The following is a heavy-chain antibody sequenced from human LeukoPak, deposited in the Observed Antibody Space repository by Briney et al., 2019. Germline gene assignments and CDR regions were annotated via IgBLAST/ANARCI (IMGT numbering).Heavy chain of an antibody. J-gene: IGHJ4*02. CDR3: AKDERGYYDSSGYFGAIDY. CDR1: GFTFRNYA. D-gene: IGHD3-22*01. CDR2: ISGSGGDT. Sequence: PGGSLRLSCAASGFTFRNYAIYWVRQAPGKGLEWVSGISGSGGDTYFADSVKGRFTISRDNSKNTLYLQMNSLRAEDTAVYYCAKDERGYYDSSGYFGAIDYWGQGSQVTVSS. V-gene: IGHV3-23*01.